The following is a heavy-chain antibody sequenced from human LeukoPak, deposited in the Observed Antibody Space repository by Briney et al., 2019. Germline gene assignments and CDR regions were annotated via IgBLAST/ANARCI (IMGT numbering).Heavy chain of an antibody. CDR3: ARTTYYDFWSGYLPPSFDY. D-gene: IGHD3-3*01. J-gene: IGHJ4*02. Sequence: GASVKVSCKASGYTFKSYGISWVRQAPGQGLEWMGWISTHNGNTNYAQKFQGRVTMTTDTSTSTAYMELSRLRSDDTAVYYCARTTYYDFWSGYLPPSFDYWGQGTLVTVSS. V-gene: IGHV1-18*01. CDR2: ISTHNGNT. CDR1: GYTFKSYG.